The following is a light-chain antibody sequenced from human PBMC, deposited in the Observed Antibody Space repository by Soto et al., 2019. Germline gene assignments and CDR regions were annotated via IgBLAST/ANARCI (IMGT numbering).Light chain of an antibody. J-gene: IGKJ1*01. Sequence: IVLPQSTGTLSLSPGERATLSCRASQSVNNNYLAWYQRQPGQAPRLLIYGASSRATGIPDRFSGSGSGTDFTLTISRLEPEDFAVYYCQQYAGSPRTFGQGTKVDNK. CDR1: QSVNNNY. CDR2: GAS. V-gene: IGKV3-20*01. CDR3: QQYAGSPRT.